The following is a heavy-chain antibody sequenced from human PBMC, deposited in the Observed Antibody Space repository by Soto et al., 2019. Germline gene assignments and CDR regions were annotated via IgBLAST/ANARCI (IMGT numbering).Heavy chain of an antibody. CDR2: IIPIFGTT. D-gene: IGHD3-22*01. J-gene: IGHJ5*02. CDR1: GRTFGSDA. CDR3: ARDRTDSGYYTNWLDP. Sequence: SVKVSCKASGRTFGSDAITWVRQAPGQGLEWVGRIIPIFGTTNYAQNLQGRVTISADKSTLTSYMEFHSLTSDDTALYYCARDRTDSGYYTNWLDPWGQGAQVTVSS. V-gene: IGHV1-69*06.